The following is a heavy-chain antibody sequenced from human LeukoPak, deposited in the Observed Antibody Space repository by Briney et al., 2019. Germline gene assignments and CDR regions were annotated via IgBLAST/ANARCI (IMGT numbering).Heavy chain of an antibody. D-gene: IGHD6-13*01. Sequence: SETLSLTCTVSGGSISSYYWSWIRQPPGKGLESIGYIYYSGSTNYNPSLKRRVTISVDTSKNQFSLKLSSVTAADTAVYYCARDRIAAAGNYGMDVWGQRTKVTVSS. CDR1: GGSISSYY. CDR2: IYYSGST. CDR3: ARDRIAAAGNYGMDV. J-gene: IGHJ6*02. V-gene: IGHV4-59*01.